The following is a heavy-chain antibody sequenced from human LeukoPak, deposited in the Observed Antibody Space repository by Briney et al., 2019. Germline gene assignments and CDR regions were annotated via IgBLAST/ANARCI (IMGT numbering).Heavy chain of an antibody. V-gene: IGHV3-21*01. D-gene: IGHD4-17*01. CDR1: GFTFSSYS. Sequence: GGSLRLSCAASGFTFSSYSMNWVRQAPGKGLEWVSSISSSSSYIYYADSVKGRFTISRDNAKNSLYLQMSSLRAEDTAVYYCARDPDGDYYYYYYGMDVWGQGTTVTVSS. CDR3: ARDPDGDYYYYYYGMDV. J-gene: IGHJ6*02. CDR2: ISSSSSYI.